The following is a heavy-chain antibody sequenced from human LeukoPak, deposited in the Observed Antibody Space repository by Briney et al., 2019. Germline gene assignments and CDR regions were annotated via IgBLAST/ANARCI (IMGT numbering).Heavy chain of an antibody. Sequence: ASVKVSCKASGYTFISYGVSWVRQAPGQGLEWMGWISGYNGNTNYAQKLQGRVTMTTDTSTSTAYMELRSLRSDDTAVYYCARDCHDTYYYDSSGYYSYFDYWGQGTLVTVSS. J-gene: IGHJ4*02. CDR2: ISGYNGNT. CDR1: GYTFISYG. V-gene: IGHV1-18*01. D-gene: IGHD3-22*01. CDR3: ARDCHDTYYYDSSGYYSYFDY.